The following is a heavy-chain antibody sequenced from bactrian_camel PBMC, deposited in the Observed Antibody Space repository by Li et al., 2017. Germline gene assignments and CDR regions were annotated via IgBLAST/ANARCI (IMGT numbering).Heavy chain of an antibody. V-gene: IGHV3S40*01. CDR3: AKRWGGSWPKGADFGH. J-gene: IGHJ6*01. CDR2: INAGGSRT. Sequence: VQLVESGGGLVQPGGSLRLSCAVSGFKFSDYHMSWVRQAPGKGLEWVSVINAGGSRTYYADSVKGRFTISRDNAKNMVYLQMTSLKTEDTAMYYCAKRWGGSWPKGADFGHCGQGTQVTVS. CDR1: GFKFSDYH. D-gene: IGHD6*01.